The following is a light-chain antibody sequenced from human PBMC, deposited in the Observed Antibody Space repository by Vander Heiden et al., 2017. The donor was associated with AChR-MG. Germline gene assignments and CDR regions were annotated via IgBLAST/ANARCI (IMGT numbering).Light chain of an antibody. CDR1: QSVGTW. V-gene: IGKV3-11*01. CDR2: DAS. J-gene: IGKJ1*01. CDR3: QQRSFWPRT. Sequence: VFTQSPATMSFSPGETANLSCRASQSVGTWLAWYRHIPGQPPRLLIFDASKRAPGIPPRFRGSGSRTDFTLTLGRLEAGDSAVYYCQQRSFWPRTFGPGTHVEV.